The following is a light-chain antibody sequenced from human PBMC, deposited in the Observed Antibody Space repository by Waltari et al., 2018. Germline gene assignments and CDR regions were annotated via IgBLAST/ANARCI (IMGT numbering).Light chain of an antibody. V-gene: IGKV3-20*01. Sequence: EIVLTQSPGTASLSPGERVTLSCRASQTVGSSSLAWYQQKPGQATKVVIYRASRRATGIPDMFSGSGSGTDFSLTISRLEPVDFAVYYCQQHGTLPATFGQGTKVEIK. CDR2: RAS. J-gene: IGKJ1*01. CDR1: QTVGSSS. CDR3: QQHGTLPAT.